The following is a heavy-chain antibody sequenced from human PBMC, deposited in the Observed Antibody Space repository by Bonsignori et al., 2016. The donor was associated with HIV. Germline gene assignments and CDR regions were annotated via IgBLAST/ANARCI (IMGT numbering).Heavy chain of an antibody. J-gene: IGHJ3*02. V-gene: IGHV4-61*02. Sequence: TLSLTCTVSGGSISSGSYYWSWIRQPAGKGLEWIGRIYTSGSTNYNPSLKSRVTISVDTSKNQFSLKLSSVTAADTAVYYCAREGDYDFWSGYYTGTFSAFDIWGQGTMVTVSS. CDR1: GGSISSGSYY. CDR3: AREGDYDFWSGYYTGTFSAFDI. CDR2: IYTSGST. D-gene: IGHD3-3*01.